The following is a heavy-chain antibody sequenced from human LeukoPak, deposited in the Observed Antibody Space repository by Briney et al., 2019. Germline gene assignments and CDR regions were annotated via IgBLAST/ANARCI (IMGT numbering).Heavy chain of an antibody. Sequence: GGSLRLSCAASGFSFSSYAMHWVRQTPGRGLEWVSAIRGRGDVTYYTDSVKGRFTISRDTSKNTLYLQMNSLRAEDTAVYYCAKDKSSAPGDYWGQGTLVTVSS. CDR2: IRGRGDVT. CDR1: GFSFSSYA. CDR3: AKDKSSAPGDY. J-gene: IGHJ4*02. D-gene: IGHD6-6*01. V-gene: IGHV3-23*01.